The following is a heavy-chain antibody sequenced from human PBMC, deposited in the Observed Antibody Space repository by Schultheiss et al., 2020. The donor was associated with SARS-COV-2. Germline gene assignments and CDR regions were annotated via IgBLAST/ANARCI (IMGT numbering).Heavy chain of an antibody. D-gene: IGHD6-19*01. CDR2: ISGSSSAM. Sequence: GGSLRLSCAASGFTFSRYSINWVRQAPGKGLEWVSYISGSSSAMFYADSVKGRFTISRDKSKNTLNLQMNSLRTDDTAVYYCARQGVAGSFDIWGQGTMVTVSS. CDR3: ARQGVAGSFDI. CDR1: GFTFSRYS. V-gene: IGHV3-48*01. J-gene: IGHJ3*02.